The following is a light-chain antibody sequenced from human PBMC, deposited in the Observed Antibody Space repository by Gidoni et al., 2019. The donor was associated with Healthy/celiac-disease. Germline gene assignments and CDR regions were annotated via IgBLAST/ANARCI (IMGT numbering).Light chain of an antibody. CDR2: GAS. J-gene: IGKJ5*01. CDR3: QQYGSSPT. Sequence: EIVSTQSPGTLSLSQGERATLSGRAGQSVSSSYLAWYQQKPVQAPRLLISGASSRATGFPDRFSGSGSGTDFTLTISRLEPEDFAVYYCQQYGSSPTFXXXTRLEIK. V-gene: IGKV3-20*01. CDR1: QSVSSSY.